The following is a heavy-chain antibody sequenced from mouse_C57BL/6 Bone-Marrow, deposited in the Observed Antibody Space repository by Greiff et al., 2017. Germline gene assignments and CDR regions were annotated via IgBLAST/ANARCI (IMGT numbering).Heavy chain of an antibody. D-gene: IGHD3-3*01. Sequence: VKLQESGAELVKPGASVKLSCKASGYTFTEYTIHWVKQRSGQGLEWIGWFYPGRGSIKYNEKFKDKATLTADKSSSTVYMDLSRLKSEDSAVYFCARHEEAGPRCDYWGQGTTLTVSS. V-gene: IGHV1-62-2*01. CDR3: ARHEEAGPRCDY. CDR2: FYPGRGSI. CDR1: GYTFTEYT. J-gene: IGHJ2*01.